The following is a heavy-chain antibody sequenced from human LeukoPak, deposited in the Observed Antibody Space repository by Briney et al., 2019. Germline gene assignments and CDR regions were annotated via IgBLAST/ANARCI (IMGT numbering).Heavy chain of an antibody. V-gene: IGHV3-20*04. D-gene: IGHD3-3*02. Sequence: GGSLRLSCATSGFTFVDYGLSWVRRAPGKGLEWLCAINYNGAITDYADSVKGRSTISRDNAKNSLYLRMDSLRAEDTALYYCARDRLGPSFSVSHFDLWGQGTLVTVSS. J-gene: IGHJ4*02. CDR3: ARDRLGPSFSVSHFDL. CDR1: GFTFVDYG. CDR2: INYNGAIT.